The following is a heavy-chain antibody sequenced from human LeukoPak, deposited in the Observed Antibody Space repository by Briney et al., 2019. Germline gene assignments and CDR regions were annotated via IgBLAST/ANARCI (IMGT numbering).Heavy chain of an antibody. CDR3: ARGKQWRRLAYYYYYGMDV. Sequence: PGGSLRLSCAASGFTFNSYWMSWVRQAPGKGLEWVANIKQDGSEKYYVDSVKGRFTISRDNAKNSLYLQMNSLRAEDTAVYYCARGKQWRRLAYYYYYGMDVWGQGTTVTVSS. CDR2: IKQDGSEK. CDR1: GFTFNSYW. D-gene: IGHD5-12*01. J-gene: IGHJ6*02. V-gene: IGHV3-7*04.